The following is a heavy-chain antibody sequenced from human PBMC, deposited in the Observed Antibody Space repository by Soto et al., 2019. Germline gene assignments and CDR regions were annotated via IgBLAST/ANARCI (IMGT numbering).Heavy chain of an antibody. CDR3: ARTGHRAAAGAITTFWFDP. CDR1: GYTFTSYA. Sequence: GASVKVSCKASGYTFTSYAMHWVRQAPGQRLEWMGWINAGNGNTKYSQKFQGRVTITRDTSASTAYMELSSLRSEDTAVYYCARTGHRAAAGAITTFWFDPWGQGTLVTVSS. V-gene: IGHV1-3*01. D-gene: IGHD6-13*01. CDR2: INAGNGNT. J-gene: IGHJ5*02.